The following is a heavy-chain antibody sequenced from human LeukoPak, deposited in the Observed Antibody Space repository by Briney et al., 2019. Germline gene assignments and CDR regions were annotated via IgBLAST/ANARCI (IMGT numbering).Heavy chain of an antibody. Sequence: ASVKGSCKASRYTFTDHYIHWVRQAPGQGLEWMGWINPNSGDTNYAQKFQGRVTMTRDTSMNTAYMDLSRLTLDDTAVYYCARGLQYFDWLVDYWGQGTLATVSS. V-gene: IGHV1-2*02. CDR2: INPNSGDT. D-gene: IGHD3-9*01. CDR3: ARGLQYFDWLVDY. CDR1: RYTFTDHY. J-gene: IGHJ4*02.